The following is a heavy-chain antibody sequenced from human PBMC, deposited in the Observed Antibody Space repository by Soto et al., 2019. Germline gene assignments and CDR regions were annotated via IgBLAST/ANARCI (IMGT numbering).Heavy chain of an antibody. CDR3: ARQGFGPLHGRVDV. CDR1: GGSISSYY. CDR2: VHHSWGS. V-gene: IGHV4-59*08. J-gene: IGHJ6*02. Sequence: QVQLQESGPGLVKPSETLSLSCTVSGGSISSYYWSWFRQSPGKRMEWIGYVHHSWGSSYNPSLQTRVAISLDPPKSQLSLEVTSVTATDPAVYYCARQGFGPLHGRVDVWGQGTTVNVSS. D-gene: IGHD3-10*01.